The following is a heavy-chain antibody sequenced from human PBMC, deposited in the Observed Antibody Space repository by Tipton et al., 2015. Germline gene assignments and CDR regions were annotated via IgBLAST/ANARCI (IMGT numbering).Heavy chain of an antibody. CDR3: ARGGYSGPRRGHYYYYGLDV. Sequence: TLSLTCTVSGASISSYYWSWIRQPPGKGLEWIGCIYYSGNTNSNPSLKSRVTISVDTSKNQFSLKVSSVTAADTAVYYCARGGYSGPRRGHYYYYGLDVWGQGTTVTVSS. CDR2: IYYSGNT. J-gene: IGHJ6*02. D-gene: IGHD6-13*01. CDR1: GASISSYY. V-gene: IGHV4-59*01.